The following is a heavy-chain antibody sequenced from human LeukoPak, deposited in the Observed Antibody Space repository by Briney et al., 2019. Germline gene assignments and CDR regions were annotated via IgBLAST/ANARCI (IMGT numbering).Heavy chain of an antibody. CDR3: ARQWLVPGRWFDP. J-gene: IGHJ5*02. V-gene: IGHV5-51*01. D-gene: IGHD6-19*01. CDR1: GYSFTSYW. Sequence: GESLKISCKGSGYSFTSYWIGWVRQMPGKGLEWMGIIYPGDSDTRYSPSFQGQVAISADKSISTAYLQWSSLKASDTAMYYCARQWLVPGRWFDPWGQGTLVTVSS. CDR2: IYPGDSDT.